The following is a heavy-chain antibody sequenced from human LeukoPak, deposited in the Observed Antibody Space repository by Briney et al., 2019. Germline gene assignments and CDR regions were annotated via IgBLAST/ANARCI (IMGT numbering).Heavy chain of an antibody. Sequence: GASVKVSCKVSGYTLTELSMHWVRQAPGKGLEWMGGFDPEDGETIYAQKFQGRVTMTEDTSTDTAYMELSSLRSEDTAVYYCATAPLLWFGEFNYFDYWGQGTLVTVSS. V-gene: IGHV1-24*01. J-gene: IGHJ4*02. CDR1: GYTLTELS. CDR2: FDPEDGET. CDR3: ATAPLLWFGEFNYFDY. D-gene: IGHD3-10*01.